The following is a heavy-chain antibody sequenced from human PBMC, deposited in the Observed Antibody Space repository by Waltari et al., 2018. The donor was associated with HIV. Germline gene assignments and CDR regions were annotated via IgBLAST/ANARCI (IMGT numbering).Heavy chain of an antibody. V-gene: IGHV1-46*01. D-gene: IGHD3-22*01. J-gene: IGHJ4*02. CDR2: INPSCGST. Sequence: QVQLVQSGAEVKKPGASVKVSCKASGYTFTSYYMHWVRQAPGQGLEWMGIINPSCGSTSYAQKVQGRVTMTRDTSTSTVYMELSSLRSEDTAVYYCARTRGVHYYDSSGPDYWGQGTLVTVSS. CDR1: GYTFTSYY. CDR3: ARTRGVHYYDSSGPDY.